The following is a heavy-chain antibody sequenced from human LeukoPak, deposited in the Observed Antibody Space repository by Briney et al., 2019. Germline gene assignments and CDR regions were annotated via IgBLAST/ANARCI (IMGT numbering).Heavy chain of an antibody. CDR2: IFYSGST. D-gene: IGHD2-15*01. Sequence: SETLSLTCTVSGGSISSSSYNWGWIRQPPGKGLEWIGSIFYSGSTYYSPSLKSRVTISVDTSMNQFSLKLSSVTAADTAVYYCARGHFGGPYCSGATCFKNWFDPWGQGTLVTVPS. CDR1: GGSISSSSYN. V-gene: IGHV4-39*01. J-gene: IGHJ5*02. CDR3: ARGHFGGPYCSGATCFKNWFDP.